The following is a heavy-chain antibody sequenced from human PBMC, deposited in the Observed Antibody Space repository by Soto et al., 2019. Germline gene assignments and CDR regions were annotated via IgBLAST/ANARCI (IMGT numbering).Heavy chain of an antibody. J-gene: IGHJ3*02. V-gene: IGHV4-34*01. D-gene: IGHD3-16*01. CDR3: ARRYGWAFDI. Sequence: PSETLSLTCAVYGESFSAYICTWIRQTPGKGLQWIGQINHSGSASYNPSLKSRVTISVHTSNSQFSLELSSVTAADTAVYYCARRYGWAFDIWGQGTMVTVS. CDR1: GESFSAYI. CDR2: INHSGSA.